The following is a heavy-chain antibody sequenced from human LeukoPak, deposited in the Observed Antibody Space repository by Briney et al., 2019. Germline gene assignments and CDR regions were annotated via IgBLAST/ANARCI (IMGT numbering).Heavy chain of an antibody. Sequence: GGCLRLSCAASGFTFSIYSMSWVRRAPGKGLEWVSCITSSNYMYYADSVKGRFTISRDNAKNSLYLQMNSLRAEDTAVYYCVRDGFYSDSSGYPFGYWGQGTLVTVSS. CDR2: ITSSNYM. CDR1: GFTFSIYS. D-gene: IGHD3-22*01. J-gene: IGHJ4*02. V-gene: IGHV3-69-1*01. CDR3: VRDGFYSDSSGYPFGY.